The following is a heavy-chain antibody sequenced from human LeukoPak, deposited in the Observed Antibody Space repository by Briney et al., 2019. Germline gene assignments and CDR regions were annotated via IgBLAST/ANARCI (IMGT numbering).Heavy chain of an antibody. CDR1: GFTFSTYN. CDR2: ITISSSYT. Sequence: GGSLRLSCAASGFTFSTYNMNWVRQAPGKGLEWGSSITISSSYTFYADSVKGRFTISRDNAKNSLYLQMNILRAEDTAIYYCARDPYNGNYGDSYYYYMDVWGKGTTVTISS. D-gene: IGHD1-26*01. J-gene: IGHJ6*03. CDR3: ARDPYNGNYGDSYYYYMDV. V-gene: IGHV3-21*01.